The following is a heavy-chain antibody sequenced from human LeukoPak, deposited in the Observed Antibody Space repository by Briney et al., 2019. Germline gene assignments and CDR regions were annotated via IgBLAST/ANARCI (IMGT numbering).Heavy chain of an antibody. J-gene: IGHJ4*02. Sequence: GGSLRLSCAGSGFIFNNYAMHWVRQPPGKGLEWVSGISWNSGSIDYADSVKGRFTISRDNSKNTLYLQMNSLRAEDTAVYYCVKGLVQTTMSYSVDYWGQGALVTVSS. CDR3: VKGLVQTTMSYSVDY. D-gene: IGHD1-1*01. CDR2: ISWNSGSI. CDR1: GFIFNNYA. V-gene: IGHV3-9*01.